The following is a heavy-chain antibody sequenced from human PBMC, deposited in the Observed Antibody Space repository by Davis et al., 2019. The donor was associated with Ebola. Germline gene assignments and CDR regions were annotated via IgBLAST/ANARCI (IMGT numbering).Heavy chain of an antibody. J-gene: IGHJ4*02. CDR1: GFTFSSHA. V-gene: IGHV3-23*01. CDR2: ISGSGGSP. D-gene: IGHD3-10*01. CDR3: AKGTVQGSVDY. Sequence: SLKIPCPASGFTFSSHAMRCVRQAPGKGLEWGPPISGSGGSPYYADSVKGRFTISRDNSKNTLYLQMNSVRGEDTAVYYCAKGTVQGSVDYWGQGALVTVSS.